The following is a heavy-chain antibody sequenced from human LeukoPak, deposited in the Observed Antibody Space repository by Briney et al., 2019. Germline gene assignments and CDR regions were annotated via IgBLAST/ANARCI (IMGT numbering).Heavy chain of an antibody. J-gene: IGHJ4*02. D-gene: IGHD6-19*01. CDR2: TYYRSKWYN. CDR3: ARGPRVGYSSGWYLYDY. V-gene: IGHV6-1*01. CDR1: GDSVSSNSAA. Sequence: SQTLSLSCAISGDSVSSNSAAWNWIRQSPSRGLEWLGRTYYRSKWYNDYAVSVKSLITIKLDTNKNHFSLQLNSVTPEDTAVYYCARGPRVGYSSGWYLYDYWGQGTLVTVSS.